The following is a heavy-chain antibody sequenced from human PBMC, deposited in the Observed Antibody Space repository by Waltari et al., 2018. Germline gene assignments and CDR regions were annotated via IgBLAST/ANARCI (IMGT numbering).Heavy chain of an antibody. J-gene: IGHJ4*02. V-gene: IGHV3-7*01. CDR3: AGGLGFLIDY. CDR1: GFTFSGHW. D-gene: IGHD2-2*03. Sequence: EVQLVESGGGLVQPGGSLRLSCAASGFTFSGHWMNWVRQAPGKGVEGVDNIKQDGNEKNYVDSVKGRFTISRDNAKNSLYLQMNSLRAEDTAVYYCAGGLGFLIDYWGQGTLVTVSS. CDR2: IKQDGNEK.